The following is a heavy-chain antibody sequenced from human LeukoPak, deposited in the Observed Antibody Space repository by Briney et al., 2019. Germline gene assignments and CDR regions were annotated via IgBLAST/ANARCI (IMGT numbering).Heavy chain of an antibody. CDR3: ARDAGWGYYDL. D-gene: IGHD1-26*01. CDR1: GFTFSTSG. Sequence: PGGSLRLSCVAPGFTFSTSGVTWVRQAPGKGLEWVANIDKHGSGKYYVDSVKGRFAISRDYASNSVFLQMDSLRAEDTSVYYCARDAGWGYYDLWGQGTPVTVSS. J-gene: IGHJ4*02. V-gene: IGHV3-7*01. CDR2: IDKHGSGK.